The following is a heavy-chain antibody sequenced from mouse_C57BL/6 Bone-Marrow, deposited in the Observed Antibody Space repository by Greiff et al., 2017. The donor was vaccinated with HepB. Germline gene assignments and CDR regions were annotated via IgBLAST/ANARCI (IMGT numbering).Heavy chain of an antibody. CDR3: AREAGDHFDY. D-gene: IGHD3-3*01. J-gene: IGHJ2*01. CDR1: GYSITSGYY. CDR2: ISYDGSN. V-gene: IGHV3-6*01. Sequence: EVKLQESGPGLVKPSQSLSLTCSVTGYSITSGYYWNWIRQFPGNKLEWMGYISYDGSNNYNPSLKNRISITRDTSKNQFFLKLNSVTTEDTATYYCAREAGDHFDYWGQGTTLTVSS.